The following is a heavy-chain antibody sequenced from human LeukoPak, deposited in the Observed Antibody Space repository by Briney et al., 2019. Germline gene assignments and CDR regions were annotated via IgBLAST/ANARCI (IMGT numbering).Heavy chain of an antibody. Sequence: GGSLRLSCAASGFTFSSYGMHWVRQAPGKGLEWVAFIRYDGSNKYYADSVKGRFTISRDNSKNTVNLQMNSLRAEDTAVYYCAKDVAYCSGGSCYWGQGTLVTVSS. D-gene: IGHD2-15*01. V-gene: IGHV3-30*02. J-gene: IGHJ4*02. CDR1: GFTFSSYG. CDR3: AKDVAYCSGGSCY. CDR2: IRYDGSNK.